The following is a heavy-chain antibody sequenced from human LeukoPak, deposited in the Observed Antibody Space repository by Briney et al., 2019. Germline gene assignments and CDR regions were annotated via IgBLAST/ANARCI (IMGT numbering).Heavy chain of an antibody. Sequence: SETLSLTCTVSGGSISSYYWSWIRQPPGKGLEWIGYIYYSGSTNYNPSLKSRVTISVDTSKNQFSLKLSSVTAADTAVYYCARAPITMIATGDYFDYWGQGTLVTVSS. J-gene: IGHJ4*02. CDR1: GGSISSYY. CDR3: ARAPITMIATGDYFDY. V-gene: IGHV4-59*08. CDR2: IYYSGST. D-gene: IGHD3-22*01.